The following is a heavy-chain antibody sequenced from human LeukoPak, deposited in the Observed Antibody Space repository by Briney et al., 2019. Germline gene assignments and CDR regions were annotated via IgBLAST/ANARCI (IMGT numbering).Heavy chain of an antibody. V-gene: IGHV6-1*01. J-gene: IGHJ5*02. CDR3: ARGGGAIAT. CDR2: TYYRSKWYY. CDR1: GDSVSSNSAG. Sequence: SQTLSLTCAISGDSVSSNSAGWSWIRQSPSRGLEWLRRTYYRSKWYYDYAASVKSRITINPDTSKNQFSLQLNSVTPEDTAVYYCARGGGAIATWGQGTLVTVSS. D-gene: IGHD3-16*01.